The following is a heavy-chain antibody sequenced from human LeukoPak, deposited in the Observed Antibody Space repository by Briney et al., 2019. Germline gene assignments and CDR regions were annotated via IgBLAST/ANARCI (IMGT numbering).Heavy chain of an antibody. J-gene: IGHJ3*02. Sequence: PGGSLRLSCAASGFTFSSYSMNWVRQAPGKGLEWVSSISSSSSYIYYADSVKGRFTIPRDNAKNSLYLQMNSLRAEDTAVYYCARVGWDSIAFDIWGQGTMVTVSS. CDR1: GFTFSSYS. D-gene: IGHD1-26*01. CDR3: ARVGWDSIAFDI. V-gene: IGHV3-21*01. CDR2: ISSSSSYI.